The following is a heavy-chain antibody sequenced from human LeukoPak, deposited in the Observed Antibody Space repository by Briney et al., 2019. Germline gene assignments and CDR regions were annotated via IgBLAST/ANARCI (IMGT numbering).Heavy chain of an antibody. CDR1: GFTFGSYS. CDR2: ISGSSSTI. Sequence: GASLRLSCAASGFTFGSYSMNWVRQAPGKGLEWGSYISGSSSTIYYADSVKGRFTISRDNGKNTLYLQMNSLRAEDTAVHYCARGSTYYDSSGQVPFDYWGQGTLVTVSS. D-gene: IGHD3-22*01. J-gene: IGHJ4*02. CDR3: ARGSTYYDSSGQVPFDY. V-gene: IGHV3-48*01.